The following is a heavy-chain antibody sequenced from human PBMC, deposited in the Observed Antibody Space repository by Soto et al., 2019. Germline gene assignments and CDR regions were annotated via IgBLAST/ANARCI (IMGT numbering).Heavy chain of an antibody. Sequence: EVQLVESGGGLVQPGGSLRLSCAASGFTFSTYSMNWVRQAPGKGLEWIALISAGSNNIYYADSVRGRFTISRDNAENSLYLQMNSLSDEDTAVYYCARLYSTSSVNRWFDPWGQGTLVTVSS. V-gene: IGHV3-48*02. CDR2: ISAGSNNI. D-gene: IGHD6-6*01. J-gene: IGHJ5*02. CDR3: ARLYSTSSVNRWFDP. CDR1: GFTFSTYS.